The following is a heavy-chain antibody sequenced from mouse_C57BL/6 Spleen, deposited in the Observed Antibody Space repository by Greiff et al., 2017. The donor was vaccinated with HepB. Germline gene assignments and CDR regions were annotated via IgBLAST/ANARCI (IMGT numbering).Heavy chain of an antibody. J-gene: IGHJ4*01. CDR1: GYTFTSYW. Sequence: QVQLQQPGAELVRPGTSVKLSCKASGYTFTSYWMHWVKQRPGQGLEWIGVIDPSDSYTNYNQKFKGKATLTVDTSSSTAYMQLSSLTSEDSAVYYCASPRYAMDYWGQGTSVTVSS. CDR3: ASPRYAMDY. CDR2: IDPSDSYT. V-gene: IGHV1-59*01.